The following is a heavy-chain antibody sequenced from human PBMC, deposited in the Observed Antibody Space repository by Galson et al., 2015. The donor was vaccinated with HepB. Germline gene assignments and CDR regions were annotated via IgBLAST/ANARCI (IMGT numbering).Heavy chain of an antibody. D-gene: IGHD3-9*01. Sequence: SVKVSCKASGYTFTSYAMHWVRQAPGQRLEWMGWINAGNGNTKYSQKFQGRVTITRDTSASTAYMELSSLRSEDTAVYYCARSIDILTGPSSYYGMDVWGQGPRSPSP. CDR1: GYTFTSYA. CDR2: INAGNGNT. J-gene: IGHJ6*02. V-gene: IGHV1-3*01. CDR3: ARSIDILTGPSSYYGMDV.